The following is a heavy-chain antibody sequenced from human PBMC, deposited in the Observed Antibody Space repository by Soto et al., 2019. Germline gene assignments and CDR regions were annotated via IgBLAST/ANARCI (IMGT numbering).Heavy chain of an antibody. CDR1: GYSFTSYW. J-gene: IGHJ6*03. CDR3: ARRRGRVFSSVTMNPYEYDMDV. Sequence: PGESLMVSCKGSGYSFTSYWIRWVRQLPGKGLEWMGIIYPGDSDTRYSPSFQGQVTISAAKTISTAYLQWSSLKASDTAMYYGARRRGRVFSSVTMNPYEYDMDVWGKGTTVTVSS. CDR2: IYPGDSDT. D-gene: IGHD2-2*01. V-gene: IGHV5-51*01.